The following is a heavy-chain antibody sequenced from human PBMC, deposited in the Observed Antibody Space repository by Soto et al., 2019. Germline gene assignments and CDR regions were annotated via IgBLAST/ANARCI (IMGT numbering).Heavy chain of an antibody. D-gene: IGHD3-22*01. J-gene: IGHJ6*02. V-gene: IGHV1-69*06. Sequence: SVKVSCKASGGSFSNFGISWVRQAPGQGLEWMGGIVPISETTNYAQIFQGRVSIVADISTSTAYMELSRLRSEDTAVYYCARALLSHSYDSGGYDSYFHAMDVWGQGTPVTVSS. CDR3: ARALLSHSYDSGGYDSYFHAMDV. CDR2: IVPISETT. CDR1: GGSFSNFG.